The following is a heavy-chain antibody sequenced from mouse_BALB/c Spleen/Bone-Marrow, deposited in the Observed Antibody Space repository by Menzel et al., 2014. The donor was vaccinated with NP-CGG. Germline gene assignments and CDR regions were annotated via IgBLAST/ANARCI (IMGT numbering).Heavy chain of an antibody. J-gene: IGHJ4*01. CDR3: VRSYDSYAMAF. CDR2: ISSGSSTI. D-gene: IGHD2-10*02. CDR1: GFTFSSFG. V-gene: IGHV5-17*02. Sequence: EVMLVESGGGLAQPGGSRKLSCAASGFTFSSFGMHWVRQAPEKGLEWVAYISSGSSTIYYADTVKGRITISRDNPKNTLFLQMTSLRSEDTAMYYCVRSYDSYAMAFWGQGTSVTVSS.